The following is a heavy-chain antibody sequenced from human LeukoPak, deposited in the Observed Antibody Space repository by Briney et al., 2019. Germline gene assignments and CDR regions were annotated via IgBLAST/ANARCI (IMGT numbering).Heavy chain of an antibody. CDR2: ISYTGST. V-gene: IGHV4-59*08. CDR1: GGSICGDN. Sequence: SGTLSLTCTLSGGSICGDNWSGVREAPEKRVGWIGYISYTGSTSYHPSLRNRVTISLHSSENQFSLRLTSVTAADTAVYYCARAVTGTSMVDYWGQGTLVAVSS. D-gene: IGHD6-19*01. CDR3: ARAVTGTSMVDY. J-gene: IGHJ4*02.